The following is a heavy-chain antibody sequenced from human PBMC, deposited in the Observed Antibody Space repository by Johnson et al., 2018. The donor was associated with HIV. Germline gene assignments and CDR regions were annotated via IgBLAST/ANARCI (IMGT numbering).Heavy chain of an antibody. CDR2: ISYDGSNK. D-gene: IGHD3-10*01. Sequence: QVQLVESGGGVVQPGRSLRLSCAASGFTFSSYGMHWVRQAPGKGLEWVAVISYDGSNKYYADSVKGRFTISRDNSKNTVYLQMNSLIAEDPAVYYCAREVRGPRSGFDIGGQGTMVTVSS. V-gene: IGHV3-30*03. J-gene: IGHJ3*02. CDR3: AREVRGPRSGFDI. CDR1: GFTFSSYG.